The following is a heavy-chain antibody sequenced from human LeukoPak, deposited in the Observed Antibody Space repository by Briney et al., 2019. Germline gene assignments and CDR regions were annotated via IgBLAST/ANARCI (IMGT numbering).Heavy chain of an antibody. J-gene: IGHJ4*02. CDR2: ISSSSSYI. D-gene: IGHD3-10*01. V-gene: IGHV3-21*01. CDR3: ARGPSRGLYGPGAY. Sequence: PGGSLRLSCAASGFTFSSYSMNWVRQAPGKGLEWVSSISSSSSYIYYADSVKGRFTISRDNAKNSLYLQMNSLRADDTAVYYCARGPSRGLYGPGAYWGRGTLVSVSS. CDR1: GFTFSSYS.